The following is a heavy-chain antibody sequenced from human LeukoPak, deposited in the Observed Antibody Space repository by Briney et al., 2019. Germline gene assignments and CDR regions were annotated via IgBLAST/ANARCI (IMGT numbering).Heavy chain of an antibody. CDR1: GGSINYYY. J-gene: IGHJ1*01. CDR3: ARGPRIAVLGPRIRRAEYFQH. V-gene: IGHV4-59*12. D-gene: IGHD6-19*01. Sequence: SETLSLTCTVSGGSINYYYWNWIRQPPGKGLEWIGYIYYSGSTHYNPSLKSRVLISVDTSKNQFSLKLSSVTAADTAVYFCARGPRIAVLGPRIRRAEYFQHWGQGTLVTVSS. CDR2: IYYSGST.